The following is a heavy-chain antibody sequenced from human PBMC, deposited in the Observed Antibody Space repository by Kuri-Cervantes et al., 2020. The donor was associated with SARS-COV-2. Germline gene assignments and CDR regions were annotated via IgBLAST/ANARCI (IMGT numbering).Heavy chain of an antibody. CDR2: IYSGGST. CDR1: GFTFSSYG. CDR3: ARDVGRGYYPNDAFDI. J-gene: IGHJ3*02. V-gene: IGHV3-NL1*01. D-gene: IGHD1-26*01. Sequence: SLKISCAASGFTFSSYGMHCVRQAPGKGLEWVSVIYSGGSTYYADSVKGRLTISRDNSKSTLYLQMNSLRAEDTVVYYCARDVGRGYYPNDAFDIWGQGTMVTVSS.